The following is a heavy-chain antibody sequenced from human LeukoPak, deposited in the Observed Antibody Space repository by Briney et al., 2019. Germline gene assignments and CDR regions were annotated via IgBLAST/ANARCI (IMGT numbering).Heavy chain of an antibody. CDR3: AKSHPPVAGSEDAFDI. Sequence: SGGSLRLSCAASGFTFSSYGMHWVRQAPGKGLEWVAVISYDGSNKYYADSVKGRFTISRDNSKNTLYLQMNSLRAEDTAVYYCAKSHPPVAGSEDAFDIWGQGAMVTVSS. V-gene: IGHV3-30*18. D-gene: IGHD6-19*01. CDR2: ISYDGSNK. CDR1: GFTFSSYG. J-gene: IGHJ3*02.